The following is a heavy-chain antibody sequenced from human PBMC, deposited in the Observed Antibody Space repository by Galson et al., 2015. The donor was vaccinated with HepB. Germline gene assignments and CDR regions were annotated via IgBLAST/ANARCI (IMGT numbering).Heavy chain of an antibody. CDR1: GFSFNSYS. J-gene: IGHJ4*02. CDR3: ARDYQATNYEVDF. CDR2: ISYSGSNR. V-gene: IGHV3-30*04. Sequence: SLRLSCAASGFSFNSYSMHWVRQAPGGGLEWVAVISYSGSNRFYADFVKGRFTVSRNNFNNTVHLQLDSLRTEDTAVYYCARDYQATNYEVDFWGQGTQVTVSS. D-gene: IGHD3-22*01.